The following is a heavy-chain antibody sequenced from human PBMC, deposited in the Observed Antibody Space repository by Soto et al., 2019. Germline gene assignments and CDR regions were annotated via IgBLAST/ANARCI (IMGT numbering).Heavy chain of an antibody. J-gene: IGHJ5*02. CDR3: AKDRRSSSWSSLGNWFDP. V-gene: IGHV3-73*01. D-gene: IGHD6-13*01. Sequence: GGSLRLSCAASGFTFGASALQWVRQASGKGLEWLGRIGSKGETYATAYAASVKGRFTISRDDSKNTAYLQMNSLESEDTAVYYCAKDRRSSSWSSLGNWFDPWGQGTLVTVSS. CDR2: IGSKGETYAT. CDR1: GFTFGASA.